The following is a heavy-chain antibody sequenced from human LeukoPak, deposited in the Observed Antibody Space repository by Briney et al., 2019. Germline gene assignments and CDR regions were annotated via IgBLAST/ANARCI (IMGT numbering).Heavy chain of an antibody. Sequence: GGSLRLSCSASGFTVADYVMNWVRQTPGGGLQRVATVGGSDDTTYYTDSVRGRFAISRDNFKNTVSQQMNSLRVEDTAVYYCAKVLYSVNNFNMIFDKWGQGTLVTVAS. CDR2: VGGSDDTT. CDR3: AKVLYSVNNFNMIFDK. CDR1: GFTVADYV. J-gene: IGHJ4*02. V-gene: IGHV3-23*01. D-gene: IGHD1-1*01.